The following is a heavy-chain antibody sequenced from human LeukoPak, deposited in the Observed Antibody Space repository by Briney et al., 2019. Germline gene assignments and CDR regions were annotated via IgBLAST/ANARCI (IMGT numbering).Heavy chain of an antibody. CDR2: ISWNSGSI. CDR1: GFTFDDYA. D-gene: IGHD3-9*01. V-gene: IGHV3-9*01. Sequence: GGSLRLSCAASGFTFDDYAMHWVRQAPGKGLEWVSGISWNSGSIGYADSVKGRFTISRDNAKNSLYLQMNSLRAEDTALYYCAKGGILTGFLIDYWGQGTLVTVSS. J-gene: IGHJ4*02. CDR3: AKGGILTGFLIDY.